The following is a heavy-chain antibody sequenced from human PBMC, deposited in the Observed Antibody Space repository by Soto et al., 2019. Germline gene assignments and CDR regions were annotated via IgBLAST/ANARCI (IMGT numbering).Heavy chain of an antibody. Sequence: VEPLKSSCKGSGYSFTSYWIGWVRQMPGKGMEWMGIIYTGDSDTRYSPSFQGQVTISAYKSISTAYLQWSRLKASETAMYYCARQAYSSAWFAFHXWGQVTIVTVS. J-gene: IGHJ3*02. CDR1: GYSFTSYW. CDR2: IYTGDSDT. V-gene: IGHV5-51*01. CDR3: ARQAYSSAWFAFHX. D-gene: IGHD6-19*01.